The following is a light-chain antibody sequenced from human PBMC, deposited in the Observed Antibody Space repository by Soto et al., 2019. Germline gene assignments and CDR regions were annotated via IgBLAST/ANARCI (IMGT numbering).Light chain of an antibody. Sequence: DIVMTQSPDSLAVSLGERATIHCKSSQRLLYSPDNKNYLAWYQQKPGQSPKLLIYWASTRDPGVPDRFSGSGSGTDFALTISSLQAEDVAVYYCQQYYTAPLTFGGGTKVDIK. CDR2: WAS. V-gene: IGKV4-1*01. CDR3: QQYYTAPLT. J-gene: IGKJ4*01. CDR1: QRLLYSPDNKNY.